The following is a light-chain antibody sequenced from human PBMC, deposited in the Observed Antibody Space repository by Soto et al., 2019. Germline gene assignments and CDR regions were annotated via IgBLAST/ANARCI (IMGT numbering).Light chain of an antibody. CDR2: WAS. CDR1: QSLFWSSNNKDY. V-gene: IGKV4-1*01. Sequence: DIVMTHSPDSLTVSLGERATITCKSSQSLFWSSNNKDYFAWYQQKPGQPPKLLIKWASARESGVPDRFSGSGSGTDFNLTISSLQTEDVAVYYCKQYYGLPLTFGGGTKVDIK. J-gene: IGKJ4*01. CDR3: KQYYGLPLT.